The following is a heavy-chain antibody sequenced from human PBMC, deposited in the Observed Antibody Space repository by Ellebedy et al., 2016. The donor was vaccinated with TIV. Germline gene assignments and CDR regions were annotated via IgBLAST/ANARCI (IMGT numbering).Heavy chain of an antibody. Sequence: AASVKVSCKASGYTFTSYFIHWVRQAPGQGPEWMGIINPSVGSTTYAQKLQGRVTMTRDTSTSTVYMELSSLRSEDTAVYYCARARSNGWLHTPDYWGQGTLVTVSS. CDR3: ARARSNGWLHTPDY. J-gene: IGHJ4*02. CDR1: GYTFTSYF. V-gene: IGHV1-46*04. CDR2: INPSVGST. D-gene: IGHD6-19*01.